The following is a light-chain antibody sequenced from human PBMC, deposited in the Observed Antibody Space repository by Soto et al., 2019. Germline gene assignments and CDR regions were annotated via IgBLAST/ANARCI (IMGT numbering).Light chain of an antibody. V-gene: IGKV3-20*01. Sequence: EIVLTQSPGTLSLSPGERATLSCRASQSVSSSYLAWYQQKPGQAPRLLIYGASSRATGIPDRFSGSGSWTDVSLPISRLEPEDFAVYYCQQYGSSPPYTFGQGTKLEIK. CDR2: GAS. J-gene: IGKJ2*01. CDR3: QQYGSSPPYT. CDR1: QSVSSSY.